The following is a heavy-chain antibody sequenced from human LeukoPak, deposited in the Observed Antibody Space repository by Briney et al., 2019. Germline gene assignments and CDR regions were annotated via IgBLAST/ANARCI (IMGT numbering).Heavy chain of an antibody. CDR2: IYPGDSET. J-gene: IGHJ6*03. CDR3: ARHKAYCSSTSCYYYYYYMDV. D-gene: IGHD2-2*01. V-gene: IGHV5-51*01. CDR1: GYSFTNYR. Sequence: GASLNISCTAAGYSFTNYRNGWLRQMPGKLLEWIGIIYPGDSETRDRPSFQGQITISADKSISTAYLQWGSLKASDTAMYYCARHKAYCSSTSCYYYYYYMDVWGKGTTVTVSS.